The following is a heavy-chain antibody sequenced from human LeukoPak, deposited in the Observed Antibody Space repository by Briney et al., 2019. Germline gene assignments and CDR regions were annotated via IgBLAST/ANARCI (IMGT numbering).Heavy chain of an antibody. CDR3: ARDLNWETY. D-gene: IGHD7-27*01. CDR2: IKQDGSQI. Sequence: GGSLRLSCAASGFTFISYWMSWVRQAPGKGLEWVANIKQDGSQIYYVDSVKGRFTISRDNAKNSLYLQMNSLRAEDTAVYYCARDLNWETYWGQGTLVSVSS. CDR1: GFTFISYW. V-gene: IGHV3-7*01. J-gene: IGHJ4*02.